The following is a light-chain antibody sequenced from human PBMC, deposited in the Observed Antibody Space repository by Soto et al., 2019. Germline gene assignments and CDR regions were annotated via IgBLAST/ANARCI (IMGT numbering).Light chain of an antibody. CDR2: LAS. CDR1: QSLLHSNGFNY. J-gene: IGKJ4*01. CDR3: MQTLHTPQLT. V-gene: IGKV2-28*01. Sequence: EIVVTQSPLSLPVILGEPASISCRSSQSLLHSNGFNYLDWYLQRPGQSPQLLIYLASSRAAGVPDRFSGSGSGTDFTLKITRVEAEDVGVYYCMQTLHTPQLTFGGGTKVDIK.